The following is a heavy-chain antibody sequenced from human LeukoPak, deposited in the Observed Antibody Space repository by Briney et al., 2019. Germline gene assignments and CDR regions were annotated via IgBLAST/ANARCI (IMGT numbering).Heavy chain of an antibody. Sequence: PSETLSLTCTVSGGSISSSSYYWGWIRQPPGTGLEWIGSIYYSGSTYYNPSLKSRVTISVDTSKNQFSLKLSSVTAADTAVYYCARGYSSGWSSNLDYWGQGTLVTVSS. CDR3: ARGYSSGWSSNLDY. J-gene: IGHJ4*02. CDR1: GGSISSSSYY. CDR2: IYYSGST. D-gene: IGHD6-19*01. V-gene: IGHV4-39*01.